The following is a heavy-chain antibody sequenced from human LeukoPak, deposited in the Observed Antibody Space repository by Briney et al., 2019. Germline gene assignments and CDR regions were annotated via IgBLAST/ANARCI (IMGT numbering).Heavy chain of an antibody. Sequence: SQTLSLTCAISGDSVSSNSAAWNWIRQSPSRGLEWLGRTYYRSKWYNDYAVSVKSRITINPDTSKNQFSLQLNSVTPEDTALYYCVREGWRQRLVQGNSYYYGLDVWGQGTTVTVSS. CDR1: GDSVSSNSAA. V-gene: IGHV6-1*01. J-gene: IGHJ6*02. CDR3: VREGWRQRLVQGNSYYYGLDV. D-gene: IGHD6-13*01. CDR2: TYYRSKWYN.